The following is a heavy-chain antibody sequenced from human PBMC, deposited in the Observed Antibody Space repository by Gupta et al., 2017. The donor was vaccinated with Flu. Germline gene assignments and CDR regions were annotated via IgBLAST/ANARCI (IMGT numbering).Heavy chain of an antibody. V-gene: IGHV4-39*01. Sequence: QLQLQESGPGLVKPSETLSLTCTVSGGSINSSYYYWGWIRQPPGKGLEWIGSIYYSGSTHYNPSLKSRVTIVVDTSKNQFSLKLSSVTAADTAVYYCASMSDDKAMFLLRDYWGQGTLVTVSS. D-gene: IGHD5-18*01. CDR3: ASMSDDKAMFLLRDY. J-gene: IGHJ4*02. CDR1: GGSINSSYYY. CDR2: IYYSGST.